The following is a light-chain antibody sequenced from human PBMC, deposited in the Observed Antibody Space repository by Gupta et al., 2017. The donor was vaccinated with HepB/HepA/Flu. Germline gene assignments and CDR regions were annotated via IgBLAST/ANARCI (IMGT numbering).Light chain of an antibody. Sequence: QSALTQPASVSGSLGQSITISCTGTSSDIGTYDYVSWYRQDPNKAPKLIIYDVNNRPSGVSNRFSGSKSGSTASLTXSXLQAEDXADYYCNSFTRIGTYVFGTGTKVTVL. V-gene: IGLV2-14*03. J-gene: IGLJ1*01. CDR3: NSFTRIGTYV. CDR2: DVN. CDR1: SSDIGTYDY.